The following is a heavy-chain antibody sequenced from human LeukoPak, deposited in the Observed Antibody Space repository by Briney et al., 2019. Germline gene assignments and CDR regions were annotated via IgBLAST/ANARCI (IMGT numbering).Heavy chain of an antibody. J-gene: IGHJ4*02. CDR2: ISAYNGNT. D-gene: IGHD6-19*01. CDR1: GYTFTSYG. CDR3: ATVRYSSGWHPFDY. V-gene: IGHV1-18*01. Sequence: GASVKVSCKASGYTFTSYGISWVRQAPGQXXXXMGWISAYNGNTNYAQKLQGRVTMTTDTSTSTAYMELRSLRSDDTAVYYCATVRYSSGWHPFDYWGQGTLVTVSS.